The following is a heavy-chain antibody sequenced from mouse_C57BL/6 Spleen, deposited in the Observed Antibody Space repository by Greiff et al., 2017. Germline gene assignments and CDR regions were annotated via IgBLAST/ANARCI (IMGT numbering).Heavy chain of an antibody. Sequence: VQLQQPGAELVKPGASVKVSCKASGYTFTSYWMHWVKQRPGQGLEWIGRIYPSDSDTNYNQKFKGKATLTVDKSSSTAYMQLSSLTSEDSAVYYCATPLVLGYFDVWGTGTTVTVSS. D-gene: IGHD4-1*01. CDR3: ATPLVLGYFDV. V-gene: IGHV1-74*01. CDR2: IYPSDSDT. J-gene: IGHJ1*03. CDR1: GYTFTSYW.